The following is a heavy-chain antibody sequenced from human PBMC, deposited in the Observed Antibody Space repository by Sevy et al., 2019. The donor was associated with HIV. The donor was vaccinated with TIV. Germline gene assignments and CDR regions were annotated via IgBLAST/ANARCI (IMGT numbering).Heavy chain of an antibody. CDR1: GFTFSKYW. Sequence: GGSLRLSCAASGFTFSKYWMGWVRQAPGKGLEWVANIKQDAGQKYKVDSVKGRFTIARDKAKNSLYLQMNSLRAEDTAVYFCARDDGNYYFHYWGQGTLVTVSS. V-gene: IGHV3-7*01. CDR2: IKQDAGQK. J-gene: IGHJ4*02. CDR3: ARDDGNYYFHY. D-gene: IGHD1-7*01.